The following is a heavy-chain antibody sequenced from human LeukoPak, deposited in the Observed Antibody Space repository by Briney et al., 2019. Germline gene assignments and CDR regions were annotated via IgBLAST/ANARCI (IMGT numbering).Heavy chain of an antibody. D-gene: IGHD6-13*01. V-gene: IGHV1-18*01. CDR1: GYTFTSYG. J-gene: IGHJ5*02. CDR3: ARSSSWYRKEYWFDP. Sequence: GASVKVSCKASGYTFTSYGISWVRQAPGQGLEWMGWISAYNGNTNYAQELQGRVTMTTDTSTSTAYMELRSLRSDDTAVYYSARSSSWYRKEYWFDPWGQGTLVTVYS. CDR2: ISAYNGNT.